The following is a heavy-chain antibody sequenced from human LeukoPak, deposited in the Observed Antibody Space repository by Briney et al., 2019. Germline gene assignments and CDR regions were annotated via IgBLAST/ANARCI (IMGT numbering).Heavy chain of an antibody. CDR3: VRESSGYTSDWYGVNYFDY. Sequence: SQTLSLTCAISGDSVSSNSAVWNWIRQSPLRGLEWLGRTYYRSKWYNDYAVSVKSRITINPDTSKNQSSLQLNSVTPEDTAVYYWVRESSGYTSDWYGVNYFDYWGQGTLVTVSS. J-gene: IGHJ4*02. CDR1: GDSVSSNSAV. CDR2: TYYRSKWYN. V-gene: IGHV6-1*01. D-gene: IGHD6-19*01.